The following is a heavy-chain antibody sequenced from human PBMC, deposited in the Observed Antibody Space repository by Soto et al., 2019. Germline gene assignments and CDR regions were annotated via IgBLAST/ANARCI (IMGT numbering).Heavy chain of an antibody. D-gene: IGHD6-19*01. CDR3: AKVSVDGVLGWFDP. V-gene: IGHV3-23*01. J-gene: IGHJ5*02. CDR1: GFTFSSYA. Sequence: HPGGSLRLSCAASGFTFSSYAMSWVRQAPGKGLEWVSAISGSGGSTYYADSVKGRFTISRDNSKNTLYLQMNSLRAEDTAVYYRAKVSVDGVLGWFDPWRQVHLVTVSS. CDR2: ISGSGGST.